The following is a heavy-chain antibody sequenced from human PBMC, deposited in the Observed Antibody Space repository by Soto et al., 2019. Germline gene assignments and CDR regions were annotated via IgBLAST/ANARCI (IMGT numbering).Heavy chain of an antibody. D-gene: IGHD3-9*01. V-gene: IGHV3-11*01. J-gene: IGHJ4*02. CDR3: GRLAGDILTGYPIDD. Sequence: PGGSLRLSCAASGFTFSDYYMNWIRQAPGKGLEWASDISSKGNTIYYADSVKGRFTISRDNAKNSLYLEMNSLRAEDTAVYYCGRLAGDILTGYPIDDWGQGTLVTVSS. CDR2: ISSKGNTI. CDR1: GFTFSDYY.